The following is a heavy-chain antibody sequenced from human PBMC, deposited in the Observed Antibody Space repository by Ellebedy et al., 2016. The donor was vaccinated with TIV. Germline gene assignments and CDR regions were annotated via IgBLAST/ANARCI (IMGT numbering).Heavy chain of an antibody. J-gene: IGHJ4*01. D-gene: IGHD4-17*01. CDR1: GFTFNSYA. V-gene: IGHV3-23*01. Sequence: GESLKISCAASGFTFNSYAMSWVRQAPGKGLEWVSAISGSGGNTYYADSVKGRFTISRDNSKNTRYLQMNSLRAEDTALYYCVKEGGNGDHPTTFDCWGHGTLVTVSS. CDR2: ISGSGGNT. CDR3: VKEGGNGDHPTTFDC.